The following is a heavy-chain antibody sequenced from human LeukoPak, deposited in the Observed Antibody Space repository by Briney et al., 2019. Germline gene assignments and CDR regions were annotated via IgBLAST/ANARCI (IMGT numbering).Heavy chain of an antibody. J-gene: IGHJ4*02. CDR1: GGTFSSYA. CDR3: ARESQSSAVDY. Sequence: ASVKVSCKASGGTFSSYAISWVRQAPGQGLEWMGWINPNSGGTNYAQKFQGRVTMTRDTSISTAYMELSRLRSDDTAVYYCARESQSSAVDYWGQGTLVTVSS. D-gene: IGHD3-22*01. CDR2: INPNSGGT. V-gene: IGHV1-2*02.